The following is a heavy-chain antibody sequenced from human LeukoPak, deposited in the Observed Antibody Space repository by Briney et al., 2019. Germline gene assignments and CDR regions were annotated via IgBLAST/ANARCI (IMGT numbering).Heavy chain of an antibody. CDR2: IYYSGST. CDR3: AREGSAGGSLYHEGGTYYYYYYMDV. J-gene: IGHJ6*03. CDR1: GGSISSSSYY. D-gene: IGHD2-15*01. Sequence: KSSETLSLTCTVSGGSISSSSYYWGWIRQPPGKGLEWIGSIYYSGSTYYNPSLKSRVTISVDTSKNQFSLKLSSVTAADTAVYYCAREGSAGGSLYHEGGTYYYYYYMDVWGKGTTVTVSS. V-gene: IGHV4-39*07.